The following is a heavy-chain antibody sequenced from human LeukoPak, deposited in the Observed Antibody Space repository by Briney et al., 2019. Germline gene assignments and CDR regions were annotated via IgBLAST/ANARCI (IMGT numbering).Heavy chain of an antibody. Sequence: PSETLSLTCAVYGGSCSGYYWSWIRQPPGKGLEWIGEINHSGSTNYNPSLKSRVTTSVDTSKNQFSLKLSSVTAADTAVYYCARGRGYSGYPDYWGQGTLVTVSS. CDR3: ARGRGYSGYPDY. J-gene: IGHJ4*02. CDR2: INHSGST. CDR1: GGSCSGYY. V-gene: IGHV4-34*01. D-gene: IGHD5-12*01.